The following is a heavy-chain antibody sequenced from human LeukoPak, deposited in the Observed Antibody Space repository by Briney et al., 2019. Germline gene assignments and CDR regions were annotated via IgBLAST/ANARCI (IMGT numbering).Heavy chain of an antibody. CDR1: GFTFSSHK. J-gene: IGHJ5*02. D-gene: IGHD2-15*01. V-gene: IGHV3-7*01. Sequence: GGSLRLSCAASGFTFSSHKMRWVRQAPGKGLEWVADVKRDGSETYHVDSVKGRFTISRDNARNSSYLQMNSLRAEDTAIYYCARDFSWASDPWGQGTLVTVSS. CDR2: VKRDGSET. CDR3: ARDFSWASDP.